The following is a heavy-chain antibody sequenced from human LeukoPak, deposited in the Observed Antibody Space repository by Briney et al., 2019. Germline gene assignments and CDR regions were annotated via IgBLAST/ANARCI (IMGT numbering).Heavy chain of an antibody. J-gene: IGHJ6*02. V-gene: IGHV3-74*01. CDR3: ARDAVDTANAV. D-gene: IGHD5-18*01. CDR1: GFTFTTYC. Sequence: GGSLRLSCAASGFTFTTYCMHWVRQAPGKGLVWVSHINSDGSITSYADSVKGRFTISRDNAKNTLYLQMNSLRAEDTAVYYCARDAVDTANAVWGQGTTVTVSS. CDR2: INSDGSIT.